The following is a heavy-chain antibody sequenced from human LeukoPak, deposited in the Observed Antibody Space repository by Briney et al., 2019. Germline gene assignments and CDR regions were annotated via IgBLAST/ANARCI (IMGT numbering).Heavy chain of an antibody. D-gene: IGHD2-15*01. CDR3: ARHSPYCSGGSCYANYYGMDV. J-gene: IGHJ6*02. CDR1: GYSFTSYW. V-gene: IGHV5-51*01. Sequence: GESLKISCKGSGYSFTSYWIGWVRQMPGKGLEWMGIIYPGDSDTRYSPSFQGQVTTSADKSISTAYLQWSSLKASDTAMYYCARHSPYCSGGSCYANYYGMDVWGQGTTVTVSS. CDR2: IYPGDSDT.